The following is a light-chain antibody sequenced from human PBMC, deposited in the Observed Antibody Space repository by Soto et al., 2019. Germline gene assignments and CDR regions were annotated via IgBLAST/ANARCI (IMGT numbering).Light chain of an antibody. Sequence: QSVLTQPASVSGSPGQSITISCTGTSSDVGGYNYVSWYQQHPGKAPKLMIYDVSNRPSGVSNRFSGSKSGNTASLTISGLQAEDEADYYCSSYTSSTTSSFGTGTKPTVL. V-gene: IGLV2-14*03. CDR2: DVS. J-gene: IGLJ1*01. CDR1: SSDVGGYNY. CDR3: SSYTSSTTSS.